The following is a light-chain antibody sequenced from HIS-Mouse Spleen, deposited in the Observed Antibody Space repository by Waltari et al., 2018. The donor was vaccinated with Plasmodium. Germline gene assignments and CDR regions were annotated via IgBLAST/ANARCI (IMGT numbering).Light chain of an antibody. CDR1: KLGDKY. CDR2: QDS. J-gene: IGLJ1*01. CDR3: QAWDSSTDYV. V-gene: IGLV3-1*01. Sequence: SYELTQPSVSVSPGQTASITCSGDKLGDKYACWYQQKPGQSPVLVIYQDSKRPSGIPERFPGSNSGNTATLTISGTQAMDEADYYCQAWDSSTDYVFGTGTKVTVL.